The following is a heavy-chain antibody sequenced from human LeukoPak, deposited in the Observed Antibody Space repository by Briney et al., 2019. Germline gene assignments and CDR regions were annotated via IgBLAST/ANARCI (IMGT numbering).Heavy chain of an antibody. CDR3: ATDLGFGYYYDSSGYYRSDY. J-gene: IGHJ4*02. D-gene: IGHD3-22*01. CDR1: GYTLTELS. Sequence: ASVKVSCKVSGYTLTELSMHWVRQAPGKGLEWMGGFDPEDGETIYAQKFQGRVTMTEDTSTDTAYMELSSLRSEDTAVYYCATDLGFGYYYDSSGYYRSDYWGQGTLVTVSS. V-gene: IGHV1-24*01. CDR2: FDPEDGET.